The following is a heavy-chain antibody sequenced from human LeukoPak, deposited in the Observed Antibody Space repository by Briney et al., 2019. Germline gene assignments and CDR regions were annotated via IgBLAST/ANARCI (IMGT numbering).Heavy chain of an antibody. Sequence: SQTLSLTCTVSGGSISSGGYYWSWIRQHPGKGLEWIGYIYYSGSTYYNPSLKSRVTISVDTSKNQFSLKLSSVTAADTAVYYCARIHRYYDSSGYYPTYYYYYMDVWGKGTTVTVSS. CDR3: ARIHRYYDSSGYYPTYYYYYMDV. D-gene: IGHD3-22*01. V-gene: IGHV4-31*03. CDR1: GGSISSGGYY. J-gene: IGHJ6*03. CDR2: IYYSGST.